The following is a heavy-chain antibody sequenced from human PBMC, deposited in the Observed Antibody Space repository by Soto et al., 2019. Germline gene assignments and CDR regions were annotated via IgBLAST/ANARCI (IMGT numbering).Heavy chain of an antibody. D-gene: IGHD3-10*01. V-gene: IGHV3-30-3*01. J-gene: IGHJ4*02. CDR3: AKVRRFGELRSLY. CDR2: IAYNGNNK. Sequence: PGGSLRLSCAASGFTFSSYAMHWVRQAPGKGLKWVAVIAYNGNNKYYADTVKGRFTISRDNSKNKLYLQMGSLRAEETAVYYCAKVRRFGELRSLYWGQGTLVTVSS. CDR1: GFTFSSYA.